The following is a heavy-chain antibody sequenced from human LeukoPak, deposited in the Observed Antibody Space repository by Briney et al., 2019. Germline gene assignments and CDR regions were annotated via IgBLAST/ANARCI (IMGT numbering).Heavy chain of an antibody. CDR1: GDSISSSNYY. D-gene: IGHD6-19*01. CDR2: IYYSGST. J-gene: IGHJ4*02. CDR3: ARPSGGYSSGWSGPFDY. V-gene: IGHV4-39*01. Sequence: SETLSLTCTVSGDSISSSNYYWGWIRQPPGKGLEWIGSIYYSGSTYYNPSLKSRVTISVDTSKNQFSLKLSSVTAADTAVYYCARPSGGYSSGWSGPFDYWGQGTLVTVSS.